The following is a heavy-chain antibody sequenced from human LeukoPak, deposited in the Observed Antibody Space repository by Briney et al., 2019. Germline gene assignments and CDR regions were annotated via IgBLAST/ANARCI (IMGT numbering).Heavy chain of an antibody. Sequence: GGSLRLSCAASGFAFSSYWMSWVRQAPGKGLEWVSVIYSGGSTYYADSVKGRFTISRDNSKNTLYLQMNSLRAEDTAVYYCARDRAPRAGWFDPWGQGTLVTVSS. J-gene: IGHJ5*02. CDR3: ARDRAPRAGWFDP. CDR1: GFAFSSYW. D-gene: IGHD6-13*01. CDR2: IYSGGST. V-gene: IGHV3-53*01.